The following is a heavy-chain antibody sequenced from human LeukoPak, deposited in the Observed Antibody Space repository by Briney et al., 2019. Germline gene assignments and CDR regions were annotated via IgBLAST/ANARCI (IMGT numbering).Heavy chain of an antibody. Sequence: GGSLRLSCAASGFTFSSYSMNWVRQAPGKGLEWVSYISSSSSTIYYADSVKGRFTISRDNSKNTLYLQMTSLRAEDTAIYYCARDDDIGGPFDYWGQGTLVTVSS. V-gene: IGHV3-48*01. D-gene: IGHD3-9*01. J-gene: IGHJ4*02. CDR3: ARDDDIGGPFDY. CDR1: GFTFSSYS. CDR2: ISSSSSTI.